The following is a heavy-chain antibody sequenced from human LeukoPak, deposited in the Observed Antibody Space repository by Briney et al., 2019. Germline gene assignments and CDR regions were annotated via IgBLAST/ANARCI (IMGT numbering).Heavy chain of an antibody. D-gene: IGHD2-8*02. Sequence: GGSLRLSCAASGFTFSSYSMNWVRQAPGKGLEWVSYISSSGSTIYYADSVRGRFTISRDNSKSTLSLQMNSLRAEDTAIYYCATYRQVLLPFESWGQGTLVTVSS. CDR3: ATYRQVLLPFES. V-gene: IGHV3-48*01. J-gene: IGHJ4*02. CDR2: ISSSGSTI. CDR1: GFTFSSYS.